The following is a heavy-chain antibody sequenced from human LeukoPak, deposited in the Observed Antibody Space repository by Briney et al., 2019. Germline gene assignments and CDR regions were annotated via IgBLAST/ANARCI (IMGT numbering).Heavy chain of an antibody. Sequence: NPSETLSLTCTVSGDSISCGDYYWSWIRQPPGKGLEWIGYIYYSESTYYNPSLESRVTISVNSSKNRFPLKLSSVPAADTAVYYFARTVWRGNGADYWGQGTLVTVSS. CDR1: GDSISCGDYY. D-gene: IGHD1-1*01. CDR3: ARTVWRGNGADY. J-gene: IGHJ4*02. CDR2: IYYSEST. V-gene: IGHV4-30-4*08.